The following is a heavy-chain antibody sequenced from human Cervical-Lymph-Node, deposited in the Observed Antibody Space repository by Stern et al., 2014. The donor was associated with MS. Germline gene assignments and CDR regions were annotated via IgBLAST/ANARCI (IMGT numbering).Heavy chain of an antibody. D-gene: IGHD4-17*01. J-gene: IGHJ6*02. CDR2: IIPIFGNP. CDR1: GGTFSTQA. V-gene: IGHV1-69*01. CDR3: ATPSTVTVGGMDV. Sequence: VQLVESGAEVKKPGSSVKVSCKASGGTFSTQAINWVRQAPGQGLEWVGGIIPIFGNPNYAQKVKGRVTITRDDSTSTADMDMHSLRSEDTAVYYCATPSTVTVGGMDVWGQGTTVTVSS.